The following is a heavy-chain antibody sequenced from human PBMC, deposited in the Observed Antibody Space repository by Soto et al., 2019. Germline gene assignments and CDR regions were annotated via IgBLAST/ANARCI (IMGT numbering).Heavy chain of an antibody. D-gene: IGHD3-10*01. CDR2: IYYSGST. CDR1: GGSISGNSYY. J-gene: IGHJ6*03. Sequence: PSETLCLTCTVSGGSISGNSYYWAWIRQPPGKGLEWIGNIYYSGSTYYNPSLKSRVTISVDTSKNQFSLKLSSVTAADTAVYYCARRPRVLFGELAVAYYFYILVRRHATTVSV. CDR3: ARRPRVLFGELAVAYYFYILV. V-gene: IGHV4-39*01.